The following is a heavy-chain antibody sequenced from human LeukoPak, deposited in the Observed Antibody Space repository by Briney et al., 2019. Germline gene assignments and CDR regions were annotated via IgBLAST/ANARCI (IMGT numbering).Heavy chain of an antibody. D-gene: IGHD5-18*01. Sequence: ASVTFSCKASGYTLTGYYMHWGRQGPGQGLEWMGWINPNSDGTNYAQKFQGRVTMTRDTSISTAYMELSRLRSDDTAVYYCAREEDVDTAMVTDYWDQGTLVTVSS. V-gene: IGHV1-2*02. CDR2: INPNSDGT. J-gene: IGHJ4*02. CDR3: AREEDVDTAMVTDY. CDR1: GYTLTGYY.